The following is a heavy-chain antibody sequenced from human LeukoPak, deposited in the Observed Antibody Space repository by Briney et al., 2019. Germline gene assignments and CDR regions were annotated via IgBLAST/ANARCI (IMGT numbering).Heavy chain of an antibody. CDR3: ARDPENYDSSGYYYEPDY. D-gene: IGHD3-22*01. CDR2: ISSSSSYI. J-gene: IGHJ4*02. CDR1: GFTFSSYS. V-gene: IGHV3-21*01. Sequence: PGGSLRPSCAASGFTFSSYSMNWVRQAPGKGLEWVSSISSSSSYIYYADSVKGRFTISRDNAKNSLYLQMNSLRAEDTAVYYCARDPENYDSSGYYYEPDYWGQGTLVTVSS.